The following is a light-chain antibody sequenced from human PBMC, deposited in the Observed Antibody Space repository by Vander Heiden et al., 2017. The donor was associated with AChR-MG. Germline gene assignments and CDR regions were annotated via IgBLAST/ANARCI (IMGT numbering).Light chain of an antibody. J-gene: IGKJ1*01. CDR3: LQHSTYPWT. CDR1: QGIGND. V-gene: IGKV1-17*01. CDR2: AAS. Sequence: DIQMTQSPSSLSASVGDRVTVTCRASQGIGNDLAWYQQKPGKAPKRLIYAASTLESGVPSRFDGSGSGTEFTLTISSLQPEDFATYYCLQHSTYPWTFGQGTKVEIK.